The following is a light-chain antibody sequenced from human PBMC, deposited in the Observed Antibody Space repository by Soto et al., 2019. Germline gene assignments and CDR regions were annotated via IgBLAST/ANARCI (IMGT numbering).Light chain of an antibody. CDR3: QQYFSAPFT. J-gene: IGKJ3*01. V-gene: IGKV4-1*01. CDR1: QSVLYSSINKNY. Sequence: DIVMTQSPDSLAVSLGERATINCESSQSVLYSSINKNYLAWYQQKPGQPPRLLIYWASGRESGVPDRFSGSGYGTDFTLTISSLQAEDVAVYYCQQYFSAPFTFGPGTKVDIK. CDR2: WAS.